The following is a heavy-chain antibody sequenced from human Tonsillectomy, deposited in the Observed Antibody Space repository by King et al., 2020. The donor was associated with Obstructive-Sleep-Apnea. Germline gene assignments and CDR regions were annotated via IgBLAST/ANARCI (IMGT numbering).Heavy chain of an antibody. D-gene: IGHD1-26*01. J-gene: IGHJ6*02. CDR3: ASDSQVGATAYCAMDV. CDR1: GYTFVTYG. V-gene: IGHV1-18*04. CDR2: ISGYNGNT. Sequence: VQLVESGGGVKKPGASVNVSCKASGYTFVTYGINWVRQAPGQGLEWVGWISGYNGNTNYAQNFQGRLTLTTDTSTSTAYMEVRSLRSDDTAVYYCASDSQVGATAYCAMDVWGQGTTVTVS.